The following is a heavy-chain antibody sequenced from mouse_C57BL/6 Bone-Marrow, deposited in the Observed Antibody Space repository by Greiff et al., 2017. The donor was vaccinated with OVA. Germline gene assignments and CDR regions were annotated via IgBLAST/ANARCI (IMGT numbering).Heavy chain of an antibody. CDR3: ARPDYYGSSSLYFDY. CDR2: ISSGSSTI. J-gene: IGHJ2*01. CDR1: GFTFSDYG. D-gene: IGHD1-1*01. Sequence: EVKLMESGGGLVKPGGSLKLSCAASGFTFSDYGMHWVRQAPEKGLEWVAYISSGSSTIYYADTVKGRFTISRDTAKNTLFLQMTSLRSEDTAMYYCARPDYYGSSSLYFDYWGQGTTLTVSS. V-gene: IGHV5-17*01.